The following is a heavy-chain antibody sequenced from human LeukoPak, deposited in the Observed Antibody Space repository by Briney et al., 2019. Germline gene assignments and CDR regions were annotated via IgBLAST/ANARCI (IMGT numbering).Heavy chain of an antibody. Sequence: EASVRVSCKASGYTFTSYGISWVRQAPGQGLEWMGWISAYNGNTNYAQKLQGRVTMTTDTSTSTVYMELSSLRSEDTAVYYCARGVDDGSPRYIGEQWLCNWFDPWGQGTLVTVSS. D-gene: IGHD6-19*01. CDR3: ARGVDDGSPRYIGEQWLCNWFDP. CDR1: GYTFTSYG. J-gene: IGHJ5*02. CDR2: ISAYNGNT. V-gene: IGHV1-18*01.